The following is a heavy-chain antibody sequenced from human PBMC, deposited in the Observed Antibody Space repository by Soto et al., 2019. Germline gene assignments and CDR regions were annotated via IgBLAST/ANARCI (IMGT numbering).Heavy chain of an antibody. CDR1: GDSVSSNSAA. J-gene: IGHJ6*02. CDR3: ARDHTGTTRYYYYGMGV. V-gene: IGHV6-1*01. D-gene: IGHD1-7*01. Sequence: SQTLSLTCAISGDSVSSNSAAWNWIRQSPSRGLEWLGRTYYRSKWYNDYAVSVKSRITINPDTSKNQFSLRLNSVTPEDTAVYYCARDHTGTTRYYYYGMGVWGQGTTVTVSS. CDR2: TYYRSKWYN.